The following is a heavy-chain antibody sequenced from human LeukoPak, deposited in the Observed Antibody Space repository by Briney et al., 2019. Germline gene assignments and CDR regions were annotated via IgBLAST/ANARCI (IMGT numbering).Heavy chain of an antibody. CDR2: VSGSGGST. J-gene: IGHJ4*02. D-gene: IGHD6-13*01. CDR3: ARDSSHSSSWHAPDY. Sequence: GGSLRLSCAASGLTFSSYAMTWVRQAPGKGLECVSAVSGSGGSTYYADSVKGRFTISRDNSKNTLYLQMNSLRAEDTAVYYCARDSSHSSSWHAPDYWGQGTLVTVSS. CDR1: GLTFSSYA. V-gene: IGHV3-23*01.